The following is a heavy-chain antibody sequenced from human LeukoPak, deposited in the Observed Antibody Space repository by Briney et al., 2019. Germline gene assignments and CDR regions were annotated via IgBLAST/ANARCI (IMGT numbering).Heavy chain of an antibody. V-gene: IGHV4-59*08. CDR2: IYNSANT. D-gene: IGHD5-12*01. CDR3: ARHSRSAYTGYENAFDI. CDR1: GGSIRSYY. J-gene: IGHJ3*02. Sequence: SETLSLTCTVSGGSIRSYYWGWIRQPPGKGLEWIGNIYNSANTHYNPSLKTRITMSVDTSKNQFSLKLNSVTAADTGIYYCARHSRSAYTGYENAFDIWGQGTMVTVSS.